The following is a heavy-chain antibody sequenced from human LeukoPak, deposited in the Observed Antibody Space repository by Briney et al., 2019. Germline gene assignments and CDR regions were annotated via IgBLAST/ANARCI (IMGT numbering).Heavy chain of an antibody. Sequence: ASVKVSCKASGGTFGGYTISWVRQAPGQGLEWMGGIIPMLRSSTYAQRFQGRLTITTDESTTTVHMELRSLGSEDTAAYFCARELSAAAPYYMDVWGKGTTVAVSS. V-gene: IGHV1-69*16. D-gene: IGHD6-25*01. CDR3: ARELSAAAPYYMDV. J-gene: IGHJ6*03. CDR2: IIPMLRSS. CDR1: GGTFGGYT.